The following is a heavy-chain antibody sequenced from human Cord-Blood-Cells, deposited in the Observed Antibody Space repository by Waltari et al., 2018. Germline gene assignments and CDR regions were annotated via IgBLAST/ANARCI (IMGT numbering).Heavy chain of an antibody. V-gene: IGHV4-39*01. J-gene: IGHJ4*02. CDR1: GGSISSSRYY. Sequence: QLQLQESGPGLVKPSETLSLTCTVSGGSISSSRYYWGWSRQPPGKGLEWIGSSCSSGSTYYSPSLKSRVTISVDTSKNQFSLKLRSVTAADTAVYYGARQRGSSWYYWGQGTLVTVSS. D-gene: IGHD6-13*01. CDR2: SCSSGST. CDR3: ARQRGSSWYY.